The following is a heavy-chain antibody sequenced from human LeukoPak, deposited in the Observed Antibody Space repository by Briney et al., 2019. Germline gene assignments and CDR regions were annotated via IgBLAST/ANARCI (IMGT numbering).Heavy chain of an antibody. V-gene: IGHV4-59*07. J-gene: IGHJ4*02. CDR2: IYYSGST. Sequence: SDTLSLTCTVSGGSISSYYWSWLRQPPGKGLAWIGYIYYSGSTNYNPSLKSRVTISVDTSKNQFSLKLSSVTAADTAVYYCARVSGYDWESFYDYWGQGTLVTVSS. CDR3: ARVSGYDWESFYDY. CDR1: GGSISSYY. D-gene: IGHD5-12*01.